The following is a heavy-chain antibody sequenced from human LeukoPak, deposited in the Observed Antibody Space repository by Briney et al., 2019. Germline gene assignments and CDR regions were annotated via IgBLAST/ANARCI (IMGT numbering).Heavy chain of an antibody. J-gene: IGHJ4*02. Sequence: ASVRVSCKASGYTFTCYGISWVRQAPGQGLEWMGWISAYNGNTNYAQKLQGRVTMTTDTSTSTAYMELRGLRSDDTAVYYCARATIAVAEMDYWGQGTLVTVSS. CDR3: ARATIAVAEMDY. CDR2: ISAYNGNT. V-gene: IGHV1-18*01. D-gene: IGHD6-19*01. CDR1: GYTFTCYG.